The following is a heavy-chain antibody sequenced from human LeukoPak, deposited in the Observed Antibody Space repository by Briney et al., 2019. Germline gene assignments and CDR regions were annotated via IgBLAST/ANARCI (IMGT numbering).Heavy chain of an antibody. V-gene: IGHV3-7*01. CDR1: GFTFSIYW. CDR3: AREEHYDRSGWGAFPI. J-gene: IGHJ3*02. Sequence: GGSLRLSCAASGFTFSIYWMSWVRQAPGKGLEWVANIKQDGSEKNYVDSVKGRFTISRDNAKNSLYLQMNSLRAEDTAVYYCAREEHYDRSGWGAFPIWGQGTMLTVSS. D-gene: IGHD3-22*01. CDR2: IKQDGSEK.